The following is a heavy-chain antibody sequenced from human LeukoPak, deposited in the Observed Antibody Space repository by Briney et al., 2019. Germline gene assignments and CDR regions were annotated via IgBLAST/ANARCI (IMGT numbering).Heavy chain of an antibody. D-gene: IGHD6-19*01. Sequence: ASVKVSCKASGYTFTGYYMHWVRQAPGQGLEWMGWINTNTGNPTYAQGFTGRFVFSLDTSVSTTYLQISSLKAEDTAVYYCARDGRGWESDAFDIWGQGTMVTVSS. J-gene: IGHJ3*02. CDR1: GYTFTGYY. V-gene: IGHV7-4-1*02. CDR3: ARDGRGWESDAFDI. CDR2: INTNTGNP.